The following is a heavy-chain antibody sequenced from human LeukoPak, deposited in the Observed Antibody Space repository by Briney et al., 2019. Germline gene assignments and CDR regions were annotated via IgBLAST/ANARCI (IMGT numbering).Heavy chain of an antibody. CDR1: GGSISSYY. CDR2: IYYSGST. Sequence: KSSETLSLTCTVPGGSISSYYWSWIRQPPGKGLEWNGYIYYSGSTNYNPSLKSRVSMSLDTSKNQLSLKLSSVTAADTAVYYCARVHYYDNSGYWFFDYWGQGTLVTVSS. J-gene: IGHJ4*02. V-gene: IGHV4-59*12. CDR3: ARVHYYDNSGYWFFDY. D-gene: IGHD3-22*01.